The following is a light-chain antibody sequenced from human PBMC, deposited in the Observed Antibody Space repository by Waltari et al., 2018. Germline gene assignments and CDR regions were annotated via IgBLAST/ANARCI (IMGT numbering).Light chain of an antibody. J-gene: IGLJ3*02. CDR1: SSDVGSDNL. Sequence: QSALTQPASVSGSPGQSITISCTGTSSDVGSDNLVSWYQQHPGKAPKLMIYEGSKRPSGCSNRFSGSRSGNTAYLTSSGLQAEDEADYYCCSYAGSSTWVFGGGTKLTVL. CDR3: CSYAGSSTWV. V-gene: IGLV2-23*01. CDR2: EGS.